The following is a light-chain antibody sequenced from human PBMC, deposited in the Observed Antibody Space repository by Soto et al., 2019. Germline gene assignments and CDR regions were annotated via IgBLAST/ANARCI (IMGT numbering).Light chain of an antibody. CDR3: QQYSKWPLT. V-gene: IGKV3-15*01. CDR1: QGVRSD. CDR2: GAS. Sequence: EIAMTQSPDTLSVSPGDRATLSCKASQGVRSDLAWYQQKAGQSPRLLIYGASTRAAETPARFSGGGSETEFTLTISSMQSEDFAVYYCQQYSKWPLTFGGGTKVDIK. J-gene: IGKJ4*01.